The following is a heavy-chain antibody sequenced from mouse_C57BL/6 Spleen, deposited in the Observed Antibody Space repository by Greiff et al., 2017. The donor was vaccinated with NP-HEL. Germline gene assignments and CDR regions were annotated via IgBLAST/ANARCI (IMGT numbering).Heavy chain of an antibody. Sequence: QVTLKESGPGILQPSQTLSLTCSFSGFSLSTFGMGVGWIRQPSGKGLEWLAHLWWDDDKYYNPALKSRLTISKDTSKNQVFLKIANVDTSDTATYYCARDLVDYYAMDYWGQGTSVTVSS. CDR2: LWWDDDK. CDR3: ARDLVDYYAMDY. V-gene: IGHV8-8*01. CDR1: GFSLSTFGMG. J-gene: IGHJ4*01.